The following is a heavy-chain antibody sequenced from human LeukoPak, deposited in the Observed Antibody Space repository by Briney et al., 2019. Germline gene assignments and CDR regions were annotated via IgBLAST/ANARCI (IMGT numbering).Heavy chain of an antibody. CDR1: GGSISSGSYY. J-gene: IGHJ3*02. Sequence: SQTLSLTCTVSGGSISSGSYYWSWIRQPAGKGLEWIGRIYTSGSTNYNPSLKSRVTISVDTSKNQFSLKLSSVTAADTAVYYCARDPRRYGHDAFDIWGQGTMVTVSS. D-gene: IGHD3-9*01. CDR2: IYTSGST. CDR3: ARDPRRYGHDAFDI. V-gene: IGHV4-61*02.